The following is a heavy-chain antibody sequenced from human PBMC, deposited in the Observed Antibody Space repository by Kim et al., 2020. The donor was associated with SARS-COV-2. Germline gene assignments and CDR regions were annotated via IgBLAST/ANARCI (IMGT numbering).Heavy chain of an antibody. V-gene: IGHV1-2*06. CDR1: GYTFTGYY. D-gene: IGHD1-26*01. CDR2: INPNSGGT. Sequence: ASVKVSCKASGYTFTGYYMHWVRQAPGEGLEWMGRINPNSGGTNYAQKFQGRVTMTRDTSISTAYMELSRLRSDDTAVYYCARIGYSGSYSDAFDIWGQGTMVTVSS. J-gene: IGHJ3*02. CDR3: ARIGYSGSYSDAFDI.